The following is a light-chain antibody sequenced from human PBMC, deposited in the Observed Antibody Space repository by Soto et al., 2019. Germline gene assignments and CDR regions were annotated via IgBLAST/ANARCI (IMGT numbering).Light chain of an antibody. Sequence: EIVMTQSPGTLSVSPGERATLSCMASQSISGNLVWYQQKPGQAPRLLIYDASNRATGIPARFSGSGSGTDFILTISRLEPEDFAVYYCQQYGSSLLTFGQGTKVDIK. CDR2: DAS. V-gene: IGKV3-20*01. CDR3: QQYGSSLLT. CDR1: QSISGN. J-gene: IGKJ1*01.